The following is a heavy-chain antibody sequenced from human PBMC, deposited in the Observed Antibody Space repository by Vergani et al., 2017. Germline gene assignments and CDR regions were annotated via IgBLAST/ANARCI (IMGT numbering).Heavy chain of an antibody. Sequence: QVQLEESGPGLVKPSETLSLTCTVSGGSISSGDYYWSWIRQPPGKGLEWIGYIYYSGSTNYNPSLKSRVTLSVDTSKNQFSLKLSSVTAADTSVYYCARGLSSTAPIDYWGQGTLVTVSS. CDR3: ARGLSSTAPIDY. CDR1: GGSISSGDYY. V-gene: IGHV4-61*08. J-gene: IGHJ4*02. CDR2: IYYSGST. D-gene: IGHD4-17*01.